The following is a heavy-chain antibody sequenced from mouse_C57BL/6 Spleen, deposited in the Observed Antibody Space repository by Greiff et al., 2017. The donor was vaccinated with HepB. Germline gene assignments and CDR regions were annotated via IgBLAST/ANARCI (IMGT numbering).Heavy chain of an antibody. Sequence: VQLKESGEGLVKPGGSLKLSCAASGFTFSSYAMSWVRQTPEKRLEWVAYISSGGDYIYYADTVKGRFTISRDNARNTLYLQMSSLKSEDTAMYYCTRDVYDGYYDYWGQGTTLTVSS. CDR3: TRDVYDGYYDY. J-gene: IGHJ2*01. V-gene: IGHV5-9-1*02. CDR1: GFTFSSYA. D-gene: IGHD2-3*01. CDR2: ISSGGDYI.